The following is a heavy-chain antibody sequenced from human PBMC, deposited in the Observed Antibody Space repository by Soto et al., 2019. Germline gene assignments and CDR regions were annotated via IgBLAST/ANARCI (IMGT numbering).Heavy chain of an antibody. CDR3: ARGDHSDAILY. J-gene: IGHJ4*02. D-gene: IGHD5-18*01. Sequence: SVRGSCKASGYTFTSYDINWVRQATVQGLEWMGWMNPNSGNTGYSQKFQGRVTMTRNTSISTAYMELSSLRSEDTAVYYCARGDHSDAILYWGQGTLVTVSS. CDR2: MNPNSGNT. V-gene: IGHV1-8*01. CDR1: GYTFTSYD.